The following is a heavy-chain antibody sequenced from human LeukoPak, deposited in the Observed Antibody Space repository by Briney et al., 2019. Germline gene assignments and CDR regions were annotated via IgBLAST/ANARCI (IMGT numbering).Heavy chain of an antibody. CDR3: ARDLGPRGDYGDSDY. V-gene: IGHV3-9*01. D-gene: IGHD4-17*01. J-gene: IGHJ4*02. CDR2: ISWNSGDI. CDR1: GFTFDEYA. Sequence: GRSLRLSCAASGFTFDEYAMHWVRQGPGRGLEWVSGISWNSGDIGYADSVKGRFTISRDNAKHSLYLQMNSLRAEDTAVYYCARDLGPRGDYGDSDYWGQGTLVTVSS.